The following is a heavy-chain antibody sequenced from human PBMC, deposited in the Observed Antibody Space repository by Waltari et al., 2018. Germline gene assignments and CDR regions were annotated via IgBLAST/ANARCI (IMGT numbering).Heavy chain of an antibody. D-gene: IGHD2-15*01. CDR1: GDSITNPYL. CDR3: ARDRGRGLYLDS. J-gene: IGHJ4*02. Sequence: QLQLQESGPGLVQPSGTLSLTCPVSGDSITNPYLWNWVRQSPGKGLEWIGQVHGSGRTNYNPSFASRITVTLDPYNSQFSLKVASATAADTAVYYCARDRGRGLYLDSWGPGTLVTVSP. CDR2: VHGSGRT. V-gene: IGHV4-4*02.